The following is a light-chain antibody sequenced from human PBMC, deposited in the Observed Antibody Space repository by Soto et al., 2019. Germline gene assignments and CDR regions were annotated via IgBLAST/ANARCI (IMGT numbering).Light chain of an antibody. CDR1: QSVSSY. J-gene: IGKJ4*01. Sequence: EIVLTQSPATLSLSPGERATLSCRASQSVSSYLAWYPQKPGQAPRLLIYDASNRATGIPARFSGSGSGTDFTLTISSIEPEDFAVYYCQQRSNWPPKLTFGGGTKVEIK. V-gene: IGKV3-11*01. CDR2: DAS. CDR3: QQRSNWPPKLT.